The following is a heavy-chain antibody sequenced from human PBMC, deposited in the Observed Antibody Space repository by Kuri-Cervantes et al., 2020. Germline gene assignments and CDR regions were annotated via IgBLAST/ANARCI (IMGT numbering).Heavy chain of an antibody. J-gene: IGHJ4*02. CDR2: IWYDGSNK. CDR1: GFTFSSYG. Sequence: GESLKISCAASGFTFSSYGMHWVRQAPGKGLEWVAVIWYDGSNKYYADSVKGRFTISRDNSKNTLYLQMNSLRAEDTAVYYCASGYYYNSSGYFDYWGPGTLVTVSS. V-gene: IGHV3-33*01. CDR3: ASGYYYNSSGYFDY. D-gene: IGHD3-22*01.